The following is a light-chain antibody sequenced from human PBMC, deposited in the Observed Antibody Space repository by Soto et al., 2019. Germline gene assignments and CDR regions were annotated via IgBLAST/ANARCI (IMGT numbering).Light chain of an antibody. Sequence: QSVLTQPPSVSGAPGQRVTISCTGSSSNIGAGYDVHWYQQLPGTAPKLLIYGNSNRPSGVPDRFSGSKSGTSASLAISGLQSDDEAVYYCTTWDDTLNGRVFGGGTKLTVL. V-gene: IGLV1-40*01. J-gene: IGLJ3*02. CDR3: TTWDDTLNGRV. CDR1: SSNIGAGYD. CDR2: GNS.